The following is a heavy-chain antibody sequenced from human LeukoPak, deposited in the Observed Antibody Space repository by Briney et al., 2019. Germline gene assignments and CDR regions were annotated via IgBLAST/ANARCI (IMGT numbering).Heavy chain of an antibody. D-gene: IGHD3-3*01. J-gene: IGHJ4*02. CDR1: GFTFSTYS. V-gene: IGHV3-21*01. Sequence: GGSLRLSCAASGFTFSTYSMNWVRQAPGKGLEWVSSISSTSRFIYYGDSVKGRFTISRDNAKNSVYMQMNSLRAEDTAVYYCASDYDYDFWSGYYALLDYWGQGTLVTVSS. CDR3: ASDYDYDFWSGYYALLDY. CDR2: ISSTSRFI.